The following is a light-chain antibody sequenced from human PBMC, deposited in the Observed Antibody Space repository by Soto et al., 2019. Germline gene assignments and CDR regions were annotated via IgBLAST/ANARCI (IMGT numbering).Light chain of an antibody. V-gene: IGKV1-39*01. J-gene: IGKJ5*01. Sequence: DIQMTQSPSSLSASVGDRVTITCRASQSISSSLNWYQQKPGKAPKLLIYAASSLQSGVTSRFSGSGAGTDFTLTISSLPPEDFATYYWQQSYSTLKAFGQGTRLEIK. CDR2: AAS. CDR3: QQSYSTLKA. CDR1: QSISSS.